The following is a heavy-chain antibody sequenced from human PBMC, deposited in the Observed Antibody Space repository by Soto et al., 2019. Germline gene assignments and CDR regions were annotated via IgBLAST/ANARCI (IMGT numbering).Heavy chain of an antibody. CDR3: ARAHYDILTGTFYHGMDV. CDR2: INPNSGGT. V-gene: IGHV1-2*04. J-gene: IGHJ6*02. CDR1: GYTFXGYY. Sequence: GASVKVSCKASGYTFXGYYMHWVRQAPGQGLEWMGWINPNSGGTKYAQKFQGWVTMTRDTSISTAYMDLSRLRSDDTAVYYCARAHYDILTGTFYHGMDVWGQGTTVTVSS. D-gene: IGHD3-9*01.